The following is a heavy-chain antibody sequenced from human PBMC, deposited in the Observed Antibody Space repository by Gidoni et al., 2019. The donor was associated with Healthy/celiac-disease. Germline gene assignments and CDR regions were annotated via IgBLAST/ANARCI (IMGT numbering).Heavy chain of an antibody. CDR3: ARDASGQPPNYYYGMDV. D-gene: IGHD2-2*01. J-gene: IGHJ6*02. V-gene: IGHV4-59*01. Sequence: QVQLPESVPGLVQPSETLYLTCTVSGGSISSSYWRWIRQPPGKGLEWIGYIYYSGSTNYNPSLKSRVTISVDTSKNQFSLKLSSVTAADTAVYYCARDASGQPPNYYYGMDVWGQGTTVTVSS. CDR1: GGSISSSY. CDR2: IYYSGST.